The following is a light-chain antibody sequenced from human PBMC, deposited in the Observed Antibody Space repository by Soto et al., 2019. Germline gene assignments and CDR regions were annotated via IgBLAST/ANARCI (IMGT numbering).Light chain of an antibody. CDR2: AAS. V-gene: IGKV1D-8*01. CDR3: QQYYSFPLT. J-gene: IGKJ5*01. CDR1: QGISSY. Sequence: VIWMTRYPSLLSAATGDRVTISCLMSQGISSYLAWYQQKPGKAPELLIYAASTLQSGVPSRFSGSGSGTDFTLTISCLQSEDFATYYCQQYYSFPLTFGQGTRLEIK.